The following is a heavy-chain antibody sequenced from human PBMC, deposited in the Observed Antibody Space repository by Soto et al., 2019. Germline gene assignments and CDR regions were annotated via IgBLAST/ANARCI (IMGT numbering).Heavy chain of an antibody. D-gene: IGHD6-19*01. CDR3: AKETEWQWLVYYFDY. V-gene: IGHV3-23*01. J-gene: IGHJ4*02. CDR1: GFTFSSYS. CDR2: ISGSGGST. Sequence: GGSLRLSCAASGFTFSSYSMNWFRQAPGKGLEWVSAISGSGGSTYYADSVKGRFIISRDNSKNTLYLQMNSLRAEDTAVYYCAKETEWQWLVYYFDYWGQGTLVTVSS.